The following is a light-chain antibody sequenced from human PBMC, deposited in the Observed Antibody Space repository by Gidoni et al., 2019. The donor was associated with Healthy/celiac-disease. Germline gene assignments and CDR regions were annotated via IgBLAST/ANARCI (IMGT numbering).Light chain of an antibody. CDR3: QQANSFPIT. J-gene: IGKJ5*01. CDR2: AAS. CDR1: QGISRW. Sequence: DLHMTQSPSSVSASVGDRVTITCRASQGISRWLVWYQQKPGKAPKLMIYAASSLQSGVPSRFGGSGSGTDFTLTSSSLQPEDLATYYCQQANSFPITFGQGTRLEIK. V-gene: IGKV1-12*01.